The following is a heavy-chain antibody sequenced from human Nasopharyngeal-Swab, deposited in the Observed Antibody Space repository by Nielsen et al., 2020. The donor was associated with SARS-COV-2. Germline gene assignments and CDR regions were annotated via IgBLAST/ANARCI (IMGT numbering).Heavy chain of an antibody. CDR3: ARGTIFGVVKRGPWDYYGMDV. CDR1: GFTFSNAW. D-gene: IGHD3-3*01. J-gene: IGHJ6*02. CDR2: IKSKTDGGTT. Sequence: GGSLRLSCAASGFTFSNAWMSWVRQAPGKGLEWVGRIKSKTDGGTTDYAAPVKGRFTISRDNSKNTLYLQTNSLRADDTAVYYCARGTIFGVVKRGPWDYYGMDVWGQGTTVTVSS. V-gene: IGHV3-15*01.